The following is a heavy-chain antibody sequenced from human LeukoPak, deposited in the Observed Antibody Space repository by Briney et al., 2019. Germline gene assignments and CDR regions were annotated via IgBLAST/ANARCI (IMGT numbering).Heavy chain of an antibody. D-gene: IGHD6-13*01. Sequence: SETLSLTCTVSGGSISSGSYYWSWIRQPAGKGLEWIGRIYTSGSTNYNPSLRSRVTISVDTSKNQFSLKLSSVTAADTAVYYCARGFYSDRRVDPWGQGTLVTVSS. V-gene: IGHV4-61*02. CDR1: GGSISSGSYY. CDR3: ARGFYSDRRVDP. CDR2: IYTSGST. J-gene: IGHJ5*02.